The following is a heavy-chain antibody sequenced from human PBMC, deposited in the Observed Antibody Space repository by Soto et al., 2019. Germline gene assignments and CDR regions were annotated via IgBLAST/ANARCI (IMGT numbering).Heavy chain of an antibody. CDR2: IYYSGST. Sequence: SETLSLTCTVSGGSISSSSYYWGWIRQPPGKGLEWIGSIYYSGSTYYNPSLKSRVTISVDTSKNQFSLKLSSVTAADTAVYYCASLSFSYGRRTFDYWGQGTLVTVSS. CDR1: GGSISSSSYY. J-gene: IGHJ4*02. CDR3: ASLSFSYGRRTFDY. V-gene: IGHV4-39*01. D-gene: IGHD5-18*01.